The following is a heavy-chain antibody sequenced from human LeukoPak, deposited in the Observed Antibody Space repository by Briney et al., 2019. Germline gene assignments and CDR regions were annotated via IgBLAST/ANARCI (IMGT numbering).Heavy chain of an antibody. Sequence: PSETLSLTCTVSGGSISSYYWSWLRQPPGKGLEWIGHIYSSGSTNYISSLKSRVTISVDTSKNQFSLKLNSVTAADTAVYYCARQGRDYGSGSSFDYWGQGTLVTVSS. V-gene: IGHV4-59*08. D-gene: IGHD3-10*01. J-gene: IGHJ4*02. CDR1: GGSISSYY. CDR3: ARQGRDYGSGSSFDY. CDR2: IYSSGST.